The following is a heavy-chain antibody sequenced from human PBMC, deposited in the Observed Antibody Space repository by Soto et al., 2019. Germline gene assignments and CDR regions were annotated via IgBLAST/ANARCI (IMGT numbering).Heavy chain of an antibody. J-gene: IGHJ6*02. CDR2: IIPIFGTA. Sequence: VKVSCKASGGTFSSYAISWVRQAPGQGLEWMGGIIPIFGTANYAQKFQGRVTITADESTSTAYMELSSLRSEDTAVYYCAYYGGYCSGGSCYPAGGMDVWGQGTTVTVSS. CDR3: AYYGGYCSGGSCYPAGGMDV. D-gene: IGHD2-15*01. CDR1: GGTFSSYA. V-gene: IGHV1-69*13.